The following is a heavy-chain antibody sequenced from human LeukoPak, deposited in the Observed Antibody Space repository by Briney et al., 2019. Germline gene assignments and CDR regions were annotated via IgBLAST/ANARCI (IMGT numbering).Heavy chain of an antibody. CDR2: IYYSGGT. J-gene: IGHJ5*02. Sequence: PSETLSLTCTVSGGSISSSSYYWGWIRQPPGKGLEWIGSIYYSGGTYYNPSLKSRVTISVDTSKNQFSLKLSSVTAADTAVYYCATHPVYSYGYGWFDPWGQGTLVTVSS. CDR3: ATHPVYSYGYGWFDP. CDR1: GGSISSSSYY. D-gene: IGHD5-18*01. V-gene: IGHV4-39*01.